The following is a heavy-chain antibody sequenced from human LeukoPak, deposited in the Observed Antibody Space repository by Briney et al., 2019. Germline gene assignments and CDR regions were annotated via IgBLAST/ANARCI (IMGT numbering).Heavy chain of an antibody. D-gene: IGHD6-13*01. V-gene: IGHV3-11*01. CDR1: GFTFSDYY. CDR2: ISSSGITI. CDR3: ARGAAADFYYCYYMDV. Sequence: GGSLRLSCAASGFTFSDYYMTWIRQAPGKGLEWVSYISSSGITIYYADSVKGRFTISRDNAKNSLYLQMNSLRAEDTAVYFCARGAAADFYYCYYMDVWGRGTTATVSS. J-gene: IGHJ6*03.